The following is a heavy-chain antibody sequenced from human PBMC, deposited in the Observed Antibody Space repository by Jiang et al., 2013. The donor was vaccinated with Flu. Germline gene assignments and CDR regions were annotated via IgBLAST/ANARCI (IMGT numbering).Heavy chain of an antibody. Sequence: LLKPSETLSLTCTVSGGSISRSIYYWGWIRQPPGKGLEWIGIIYYSGSTYYNPSLKSRVTISVDTTNDQFSLRLSSVTATDTAVYYCARGIYDFLSGSYWYFDLWGRGTVVTVSS. D-gene: IGHD3-3*01. CDR1: GGSISRSIYY. V-gene: IGHV4-39*01. J-gene: IGHJ2*01. CDR2: IYYSGST. CDR3: ARGIYDFLSGSYWYFDL.